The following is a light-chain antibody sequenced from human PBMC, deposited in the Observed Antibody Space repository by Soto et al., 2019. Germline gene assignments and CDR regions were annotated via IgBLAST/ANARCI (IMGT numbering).Light chain of an antibody. CDR1: SNDY. CDR3: SSYTSSSTLL. Sequence: QSVLTQPASVSGSPGQSITISCTGTSNDYVSWYQQHPGKAPKLMIYEVSNRPSGVSNRFSGSKSGNTASLTISGLQAEDEADYYCSSYTSSSTLLFGGGTKLTVL. J-gene: IGLJ2*01. V-gene: IGLV2-14*01. CDR2: EVS.